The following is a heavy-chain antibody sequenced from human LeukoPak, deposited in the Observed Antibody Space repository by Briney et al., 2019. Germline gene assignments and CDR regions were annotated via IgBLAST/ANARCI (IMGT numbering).Heavy chain of an antibody. CDR2: INHSGST. D-gene: IGHD3-10*01. CDR3: ARVRGSGSYSLDY. J-gene: IGHJ4*02. CDR1: GGSISSYY. Sequence: SETLSLTCTVSGGSISSYYWSWIRQPPGKGLEWIGEINHSGSTNYNPSLKSRVTISVDTSKNQFSLKLSSVTAADTAVYYCARVRGSGSYSLDYWGQGTLVTVSS. V-gene: IGHV4-34*01.